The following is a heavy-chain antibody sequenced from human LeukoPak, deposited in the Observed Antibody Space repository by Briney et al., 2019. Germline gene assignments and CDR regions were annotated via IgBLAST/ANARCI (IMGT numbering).Heavy chain of an antibody. D-gene: IGHD2-2*01. Sequence: SETLSLTCTVSGGSISSYYWSWIRQPPGKGLEWIGEIYHSGSTNYNPSLKSRVTISVDKSKNQFSLKLSSVTAADTAVYYCARDCSSTSCYLEIDAFDIWGQGTMVTVSS. CDR3: ARDCSSTSCYLEIDAFDI. V-gene: IGHV4-59*12. CDR2: IYHSGST. CDR1: GGSISSYY. J-gene: IGHJ3*02.